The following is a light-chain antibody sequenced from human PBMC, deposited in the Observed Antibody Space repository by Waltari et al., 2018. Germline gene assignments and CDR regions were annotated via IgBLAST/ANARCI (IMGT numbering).Light chain of an antibody. CDR2: GAS. CDR3: QQSFSSPWT. CDR1: QNIRTY. V-gene: IGKV1-39*01. J-gene: IGKJ1*01. Sequence: DIQMTQSPSSLSASVGDTVTVTCRASQNIRTYLNWYQQKTAKAPKLLLSGASTLQRGVPSRFRGSASGTEFTLTVTNLQPDDFATYFCQQSFSSPWTFGQGTTVNI.